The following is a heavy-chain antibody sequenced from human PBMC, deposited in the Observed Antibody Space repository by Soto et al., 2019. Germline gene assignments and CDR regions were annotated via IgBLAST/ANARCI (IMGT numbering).Heavy chain of an antibody. D-gene: IGHD2-2*01. CDR2: IFYTGTT. CDR1: GGSFTSNN. CDR3: ARLVVVAPVANA. V-gene: IGHV4-39*02. Sequence: SETLSLTCAVSGGSFTSNNWGWIRQPPGKGLEWVGGIFYTGTTYYSPSLKDRVTISVDTSKNSFSLNLTSVTAADTAVYFCARLVVVAPVANAWGQGTLVTVSS. J-gene: IGHJ5*02.